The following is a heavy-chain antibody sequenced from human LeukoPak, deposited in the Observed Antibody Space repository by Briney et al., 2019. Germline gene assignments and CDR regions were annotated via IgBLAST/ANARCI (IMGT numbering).Heavy chain of an antibody. V-gene: IGHV4-39*07. D-gene: IGHD5-18*01. CDR1: GDSISSSNYY. CDR3: AGLSRGYSYGLGY. J-gene: IGHJ4*02. Sequence: SETLSLTCTVSGDSISSSNYYWGWIRQPPGKGLEWIGSISNGGNIYYNPSLKSRVTISVDTSENQFSLKLSSVTAADTAVYYCAGLSRGYSYGLGYWGQGTLVTVSS. CDR2: ISNGGNI.